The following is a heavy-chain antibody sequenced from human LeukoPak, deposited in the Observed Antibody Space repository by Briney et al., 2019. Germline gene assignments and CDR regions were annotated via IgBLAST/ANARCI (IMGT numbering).Heavy chain of an antibody. Sequence: PSETLSLTCFVSGGSISGSHWSWLRQSPGKGLEWIGYIHYTGITDYNPSLRSRVTLSIDLSKNQFSLRLSSVTAADTAVYCARTGGDCSSGLCYYAMDVWGQGTTVTVS. CDR1: GGSISGSH. J-gene: IGHJ6*02. CDR2: IHYTGIT. D-gene: IGHD2-21*02. V-gene: IGHV4-59*03. CDR3: ARTGGDCSSGLCYYAMDV.